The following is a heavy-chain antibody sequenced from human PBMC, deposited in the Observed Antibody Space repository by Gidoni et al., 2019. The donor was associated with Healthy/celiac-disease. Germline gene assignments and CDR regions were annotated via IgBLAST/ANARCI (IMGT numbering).Heavy chain of an antibody. CDR2: IKSKTDGGTT. CDR3: TTDFGFAYSSSRASFDY. V-gene: IGHV3-15*01. Sequence: EVQLVESGGGLVKPGGSLRLSCAAPGFTFSNAWLSWVRQAPGKGLEWVGRIKSKTDGGTTDYAAPVKGRFTISRDDSKNTLYLQMNSLKTEDTAVYYCTTDFGFAYSSSRASFDYWGQGTLVTVSS. CDR1: GFTFSNAW. J-gene: IGHJ4*02. D-gene: IGHD6-13*01.